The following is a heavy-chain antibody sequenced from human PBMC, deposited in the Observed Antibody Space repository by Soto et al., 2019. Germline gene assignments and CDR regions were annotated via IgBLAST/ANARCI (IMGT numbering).Heavy chain of an antibody. V-gene: IGHV4-31*03. CDR3: ARVSSFLEWLFDY. D-gene: IGHD3-3*01. J-gene: IGHJ4*02. CDR2: IYYSGST. Sequence: SETLSLSCTVSGGSISSGGYYWSWIRRHPGKGLEWIGYIYYSGSTYYNPSLKSRVTISVDTSKNQFSLKLSSVTAADTAVYYCARVSSFLEWLFDYWGQGTLVTVSS. CDR1: GGSISSGGYY.